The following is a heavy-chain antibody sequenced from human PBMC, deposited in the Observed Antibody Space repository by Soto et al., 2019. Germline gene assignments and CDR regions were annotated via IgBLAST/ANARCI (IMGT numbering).Heavy chain of an antibody. CDR3: ARDGLTTVVTPA. D-gene: IGHD4-17*01. CDR2: IYYSGST. J-gene: IGHJ4*02. V-gene: IGHV4-31*03. Sequence: PSETLSLTCTVSGGSISSGGYYWSWIRQHPGKGLEWIGYIYYSGSTYYNSSLKSRVTISVDTSKNQFSLKLSSVTAADTAVYYCARDGLTTVVTPAWGQGTLVTV. CDR1: GGSISSGGYY.